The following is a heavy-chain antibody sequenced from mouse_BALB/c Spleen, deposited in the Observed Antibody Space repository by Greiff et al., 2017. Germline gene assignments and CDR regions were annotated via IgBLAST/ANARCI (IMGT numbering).Heavy chain of an antibody. CDR3: ARGYYGIGYFDY. CDR2: INPYNGDT. V-gene: IGHV1-20*02. D-gene: IGHD1-1*01. J-gene: IGHJ2*01. Sequence: EVQLQQSGPELVKPGASVKISCKASGYSFTGYFMNWVMQSHGKSLEWIGRINPYNGDTFYNQKFKGKATLTVDKSSSTAHMELRSLASEDSAVYYCARGYYGIGYFDYWGQGTTLTVSS. CDR1: GYSFTGYF.